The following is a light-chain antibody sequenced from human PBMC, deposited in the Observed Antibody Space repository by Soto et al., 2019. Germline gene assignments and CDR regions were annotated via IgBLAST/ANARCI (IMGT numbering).Light chain of an antibody. CDR1: NSNIGSNT. CDR2: SNN. V-gene: IGLV1-44*01. CDR3: ATWDDGLNGYV. J-gene: IGLJ1*01. Sequence: QLVLTQPPSASGTPGQRVTISCSGSNSNIGSNTVSWYQQLPGTAPRLLIYSNNQRPSGVPDRFSASRSGTSASLAISGLQSEDEADYYCATWDDGLNGYVFGTGTKLTVL.